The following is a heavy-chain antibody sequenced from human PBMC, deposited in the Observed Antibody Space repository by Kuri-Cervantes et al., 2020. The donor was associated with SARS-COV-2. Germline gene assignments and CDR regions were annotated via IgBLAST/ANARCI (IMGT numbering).Heavy chain of an antibody. V-gene: IGHV1-58*01. CDR2: IVVGSGNT. CDR1: GFTFTSSA. CDR3: AASLLYRIYYYYGMDV. D-gene: IGHD1-26*01. Sequence: SVKVSCKASGFTFTSSAVQWVRQARGRRLEWIGWIVVGSGNTNYAQKFQERVTITRDMSTSTAYMELSSLRSEDTAVYYCAASLLYRIYYYYGMDVWGQGTTVTVSS. J-gene: IGHJ6*02.